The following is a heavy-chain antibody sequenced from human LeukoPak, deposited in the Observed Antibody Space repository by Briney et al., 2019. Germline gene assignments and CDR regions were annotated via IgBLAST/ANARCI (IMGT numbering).Heavy chain of an antibody. CDR3: ARDQRKGITMVRGTGTYNWFDP. CDR1: GDSISSYF. Sequence: SETLSLTCTVSGDSISSYFWSWVRQPAGKGLEWLGRIHTSGSTNYSPSLKSRVTMSVDTSKNQFSLKLSSVTAADTAVYYCARDQRKGITMVRGTGTYNWFDPWGQGTLVTVSS. CDR2: IHTSGST. V-gene: IGHV4-4*07. D-gene: IGHD3-10*01. J-gene: IGHJ5*02.